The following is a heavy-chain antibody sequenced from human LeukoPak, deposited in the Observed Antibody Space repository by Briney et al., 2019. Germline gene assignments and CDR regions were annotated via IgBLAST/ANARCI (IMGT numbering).Heavy chain of an antibody. CDR3: ARAPGVVVTAYFDY. CDR2: INHSGST. Sequence: PSETLSLTCAVYGGSFSGYYWSWIRQPPGKGLEWIGEINHSGSTNYNPSLKSRVTISVDTPKNQFSLKLSSVTAADTAVYYCARAPGVVVTAYFDYWGQGTLVTVSS. CDR1: GGSFSGYY. J-gene: IGHJ4*02. D-gene: IGHD2-21*02. V-gene: IGHV4-34*01.